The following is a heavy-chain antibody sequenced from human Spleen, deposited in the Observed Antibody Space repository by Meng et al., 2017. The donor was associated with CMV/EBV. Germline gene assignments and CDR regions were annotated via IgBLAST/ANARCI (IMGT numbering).Heavy chain of an antibody. J-gene: IGHJ4*02. D-gene: IGHD2-8*02. CDR1: GFTFSSYA. V-gene: IGHV3-30-3*01. CDR3: ARALSWGSIDY. CDR2: ISYDGSNK. Sequence: GGSLRLSCAASGFTFSSYAMHWVRQAPGKGLEWVAVISYDGSNKYYADSVKGRLTISRDNSKNTLYLQMNSLRAEDTAVYYCARALSWGSIDYWGQGALVTVSS.